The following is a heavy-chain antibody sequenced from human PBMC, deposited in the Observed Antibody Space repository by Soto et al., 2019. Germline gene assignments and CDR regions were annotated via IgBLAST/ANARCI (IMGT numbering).Heavy chain of an antibody. CDR3: ARQDGPTTVTTVRVWFDP. V-gene: IGHV4-39*01. CDR1: GGSISSGIYY. CDR2: MYYSGIT. J-gene: IGHJ5*02. Sequence: QLQLQESGPGLVKPSETLSLTCSVSGGSISSGIYYWGWIRQPPGKGLEYIASMYYSGITYYNPSLKSRATISVDTSKNQISLKLRSVTAADTAVYYCARQDGPTTVTTVRVWFDPWGQGTLVTVSS. D-gene: IGHD3-10*01.